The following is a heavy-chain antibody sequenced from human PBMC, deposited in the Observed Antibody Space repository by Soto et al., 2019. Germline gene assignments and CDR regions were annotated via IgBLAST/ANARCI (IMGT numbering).Heavy chain of an antibody. CDR2: IYYSGST. Sequence: SETLSLTCTVSGGSIGSSSYYWGWIRQPPGKGLEWIGSIYYSGSTYYNPSLKSRVTISVDTSKNQFSLKLSSVTAADTAVYYCARREIITNNYYFDYWGQGTLVTVSS. D-gene: IGHD2-8*01. J-gene: IGHJ4*02. V-gene: IGHV4-39*01. CDR1: GGSIGSSSYY. CDR3: ARREIITNNYYFDY.